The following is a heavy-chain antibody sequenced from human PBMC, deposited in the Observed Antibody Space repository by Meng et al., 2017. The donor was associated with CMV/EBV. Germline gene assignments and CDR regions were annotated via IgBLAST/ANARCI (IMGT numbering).Heavy chain of an antibody. D-gene: IGHD2-2*01. J-gene: IGHJ6*02. CDR2: ISSSSTV. V-gene: IGHV3-69-1*01. CDR1: GFTFSDYY. CDR3: ARDCSSTTGGMDV. Sequence: GGSLRLSCAASGFTFSDYYMDWVRQAPGKGPEWVSSISSSSTVYYADSVKGRFTISRDNAKNSLYPQMNSLRAEDTAVYYCARDCSSTTGGMDVWGQGTTVTVSS.